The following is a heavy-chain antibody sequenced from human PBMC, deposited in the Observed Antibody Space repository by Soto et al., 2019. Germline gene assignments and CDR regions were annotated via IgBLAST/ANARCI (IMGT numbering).Heavy chain of an antibody. J-gene: IGHJ4*02. CDR3: ASKIVTPGYHYYDY. CDR2: ISGSGTST. CDR1: GFSFSSCA. Sequence: DVQLVESGGGLVQPGGSLRLSCAASGFSFSSCAMSWVRQAPGKGLECVSYISGSGTSTQYSDSVKGRFTISRDNAKNSLHLQMNSLGAEDTAVYYCASKIVTPGYHYYDYWGQGTVVTVSS. D-gene: IGHD3-9*01. V-gene: IGHV3-48*03.